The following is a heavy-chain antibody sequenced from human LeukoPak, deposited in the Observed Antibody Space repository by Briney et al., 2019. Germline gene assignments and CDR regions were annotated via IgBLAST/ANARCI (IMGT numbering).Heavy chain of an antibody. J-gene: IGHJ4*02. CDR2: ISISGDDT. Sequence: GGSLRLSCATSGFSFSSRAMTWVRQAPGKGLEWLSAISISGDDTYYADSVKGRFTISRDNSKNTLYLQMNSLRDEDTAVYYCARVAAGYSVNYFDYWGQGTLVTVSS. CDR3: ARVAAGYSVNYFDY. CDR1: GFSFSSRA. D-gene: IGHD4-23*01. V-gene: IGHV3-23*01.